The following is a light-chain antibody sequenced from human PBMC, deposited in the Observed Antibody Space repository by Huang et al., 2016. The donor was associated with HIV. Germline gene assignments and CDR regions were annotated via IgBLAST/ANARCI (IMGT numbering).Light chain of an antibody. CDR1: QDINRW. CDR3: QQAVSFPLT. CDR2: AAS. Sequence: DIQMTQSPSSVSASVGDRISSTCRASQDINRWLAWYQQKPGKAPKLLIYAASTLQGGVPARCSGRVSGTGFTLTINNLQPEDFATYFCQQAVSFPLTFGGGTKVEIK. V-gene: IGKV1-12*01. J-gene: IGKJ4*01.